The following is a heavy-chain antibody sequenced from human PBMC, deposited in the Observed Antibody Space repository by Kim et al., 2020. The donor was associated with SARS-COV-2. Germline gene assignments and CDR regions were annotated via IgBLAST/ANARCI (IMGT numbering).Heavy chain of an antibody. Sequence: GGSLRLSCAASGFTFSSYAMSWVRQAPGKGLEWVSAISGSGGSTYYADSVKGRFTISRDNSKNTLYLQMNSLRAEDTAVYYCAKAPFCCSGGSCHCYWYFDLWGRGTLVTVSS. CDR3: AKAPFCCSGGSCHCYWYFDL. CDR2: ISGSGGST. CDR1: GFTFSSYA. J-gene: IGHJ2*01. D-gene: IGHD2-15*01. V-gene: IGHV3-23*01.